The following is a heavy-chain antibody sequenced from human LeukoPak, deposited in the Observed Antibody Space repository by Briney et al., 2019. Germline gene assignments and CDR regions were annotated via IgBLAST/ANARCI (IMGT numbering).Heavy chain of an antibody. Sequence: SETLSLTCTVSSGSISTYYWSWIRQPPGKGLEWIGYIYYSGSTSYNPSLKSRVTISLDTSKNQFSLKLSSVTAADTALYYCARVDRDAFDIWGRGTMVTVS. CDR3: ARVDRDAFDI. V-gene: IGHV4-59*01. D-gene: IGHD2-2*03. J-gene: IGHJ3*02. CDR1: SGSISTYY. CDR2: IYYSGST.